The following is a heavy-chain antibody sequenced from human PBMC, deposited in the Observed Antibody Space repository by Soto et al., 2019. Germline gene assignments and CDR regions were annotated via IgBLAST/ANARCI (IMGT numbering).Heavy chain of an antibody. CDR1: GGSFSGYY. CDR2: INHSGST. J-gene: IGHJ6*03. Sequence: QVQLQQWGAGLLKPSETLSLTCAVYGGSFSGYYWSWIRQPPGKGLEWIGEINHSGSTNYNPSLKSRVTISVDTSKNQFSLKLSSVTAADTAVYYCARVAPRMTTVTTYYYYYYMDVWGKGTTVTVSS. V-gene: IGHV4-34*01. D-gene: IGHD4-17*01. CDR3: ARVAPRMTTVTTYYYYYYMDV.